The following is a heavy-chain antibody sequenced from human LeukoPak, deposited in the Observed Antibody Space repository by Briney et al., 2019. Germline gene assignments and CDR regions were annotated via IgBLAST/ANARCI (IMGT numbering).Heavy chain of an antibody. V-gene: IGHV4-59*01. CDR1: GGSINNYW. J-gene: IGHJ4*02. CDR2: IYYTGST. Sequence: SETLSLTCTVSGGSINNYWWSWIRQPPGKGLEWIGYIYYTGSTNYNPSLKSRVTMSVDTSKIQFSLKLSSVTAADTAVYYCARGKYSGSYYAYYYFDYWGQGTLVTVSS. D-gene: IGHD1-26*01. CDR3: ARGKYSGSYYAYYYFDY.